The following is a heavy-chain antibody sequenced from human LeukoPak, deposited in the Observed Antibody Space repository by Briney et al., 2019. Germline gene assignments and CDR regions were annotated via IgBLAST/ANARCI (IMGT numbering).Heavy chain of an antibody. Sequence: GASVKVSCKASGGSFSRYGFSWVRQAPGQGLEWMGKIIPIYHTANYAQKFQGRVTITTDESTNTVSMELSRLTSEDTAVYYCARGPEIRGVYFGYWGQGTLVTVSS. V-gene: IGHV1-69*05. CDR2: IIPIYHTA. J-gene: IGHJ4*02. CDR1: GGSFSRYG. CDR3: ARGPEIRGVYFGY. D-gene: IGHD5-24*01.